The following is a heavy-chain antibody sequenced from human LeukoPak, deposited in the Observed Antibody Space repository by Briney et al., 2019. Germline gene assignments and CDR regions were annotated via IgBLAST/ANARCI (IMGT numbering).Heavy chain of an antibody. CDR2: FDPEDGET. J-gene: IGHJ4*02. Sequence: ASVKVSCKVSGYTLTELSMHWVRQAPGKGLEWMGGFDPEDGETIYAQKFQGRVTMTEDTSTDTAYMELGSLRSEDTAVYYCATTVQGYSSSWYPFDYWGQGTLVTVSS. CDR3: ATTVQGYSSSWYPFDY. CDR1: GYTLTELS. D-gene: IGHD6-13*01. V-gene: IGHV1-24*01.